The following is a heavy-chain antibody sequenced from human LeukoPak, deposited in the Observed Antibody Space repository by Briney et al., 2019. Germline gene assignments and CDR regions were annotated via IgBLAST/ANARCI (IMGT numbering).Heavy chain of an antibody. V-gene: IGHV4-59*01. CDR3: ASDMLGDSSHYYDSSGWIMDV. CDR1: GCSFSSYD. CDR2: IYYSGST. J-gene: IGHJ6*02. D-gene: IGHD3-22*01. Sequence: AETLSLTCTGSGCSFSSYDWSWVRQAPGKGLEWMGYIYYSGSTNYNPSLKSRVPISVAPSKNQFSLKLSSVTAADTGVYYCASDMLGDSSHYYDSSGWIMDVWGQGTTVTVSS.